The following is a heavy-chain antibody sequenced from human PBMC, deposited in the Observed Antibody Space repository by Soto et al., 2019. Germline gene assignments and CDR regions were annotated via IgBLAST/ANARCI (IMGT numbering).Heavy chain of an antibody. J-gene: IGHJ6*02. CDR2: ISYDGSNK. CDR3: AKEGQYYDILTGYRSYYVMDV. Sequence: QVQLVESGGGVVQPGRSLRLSCAASGFTFSSYGMHLVRQAPGKGLEWVAVISYDGSNKYYADSVKGRFTISRDNSKNTLYLQSNSLRAEDTAVYYCAKEGQYYDILTGYRSYYVMDVWGQGTTVTVSS. V-gene: IGHV3-30*18. D-gene: IGHD3-9*01. CDR1: GFTFSSYG.